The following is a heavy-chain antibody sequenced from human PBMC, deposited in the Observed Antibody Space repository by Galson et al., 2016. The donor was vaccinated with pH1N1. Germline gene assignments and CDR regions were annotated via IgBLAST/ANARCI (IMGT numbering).Heavy chain of an antibody. CDR3: AHRRRGSGTPGVYDY. J-gene: IGHJ4*02. CDR1: GFSLRTDGMC. V-gene: IGHV2-70*12. CDR2: IDWDDDK. D-gene: IGHD3-10*01. Sequence: PALVKPTQTLTLTCTFSGFSLRTDGMCVTWVRQPPGKALEWLAVIDWDDDKHYTSSLKTRLTISKDTSKNQVVLTMTNVDPVDTATYYCAHRRRGSGTPGVYDYWGQGTLVTVSS.